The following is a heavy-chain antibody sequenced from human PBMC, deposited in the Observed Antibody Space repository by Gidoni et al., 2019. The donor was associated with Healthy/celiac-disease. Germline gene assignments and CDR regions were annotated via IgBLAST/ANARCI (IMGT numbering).Heavy chain of an antibody. V-gene: IGHV4-34*01. CDR1: DGSFSGYY. CDR3: ARGIRKDSKRTTVTTVQEDY. J-gene: IGHJ4*02. Sequence: QVQLQQWGAGLLKPSETLSLTCPVYDGSFSGYYWRWIRQPPGKGLEWIGEINHSGSTNYNPSLKSRVTISVDTSKNQFSLKLSSVTAADTAVYYCARGIRKDSKRTTVTTVQEDYWGQGTLVTVSS. CDR2: INHSGST. D-gene: IGHD4-17*01.